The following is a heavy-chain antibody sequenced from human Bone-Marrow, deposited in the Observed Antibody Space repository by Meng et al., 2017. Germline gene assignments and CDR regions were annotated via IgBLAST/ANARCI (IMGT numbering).Heavy chain of an antibody. CDR1: GFTVSSNE. CDR2: ISGGNT. Sequence: GGSLRLSCAASGFTVSSNEMSWVRQAPGKDLEWVSSISGGNTYYADSRKGRFTISRDNSKNTLHLQMNSLRAEDTAVYYCAKDGRYYDSSGNKWVHEYYYYYGMDVWGQGTTVTVSS. CDR3: AKDGRYYDSSGNKWVHEYYYYYGMDV. D-gene: IGHD3-22*01. J-gene: IGHJ6*02. V-gene: IGHV3-38-3*01.